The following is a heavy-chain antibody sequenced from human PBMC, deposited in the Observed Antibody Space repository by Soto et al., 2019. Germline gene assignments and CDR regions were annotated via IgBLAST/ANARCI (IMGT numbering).Heavy chain of an antibody. J-gene: IGHJ4*02. Sequence: SETLSLTCTVSGGSISSYYWSWIRQPPGKGLEWIGYIYYSGSTNYNPSLKSRVTISVDTSKNQFSLKLSSVTAADTAVYYCGRVKLLGDFDYWGKGTLVTVSS. CDR1: GGSISSYY. V-gene: IGHV4-59*08. CDR2: IYYSGST. D-gene: IGHD6-19*01. CDR3: GRVKLLGDFDY.